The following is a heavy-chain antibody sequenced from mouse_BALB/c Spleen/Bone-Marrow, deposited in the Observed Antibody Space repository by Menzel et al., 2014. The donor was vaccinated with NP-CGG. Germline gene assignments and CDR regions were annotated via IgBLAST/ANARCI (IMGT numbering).Heavy chain of an antibody. Sequence: QVQLKQSGAELVKPGASLKMSCKASGYTFTSYNLHWIKRTPGQGLEWIGAIYPGNGDTSYNQRFKGKATLTTDKSSNTAYMQLSSLTSEDSAVYYCAREGRSHFDHWGQGSTLTVSS. V-gene: IGHV1-12*01. J-gene: IGHJ2*01. CDR3: AREGRSHFDH. CDR1: GYTFTSYN. CDR2: IYPGNGDT.